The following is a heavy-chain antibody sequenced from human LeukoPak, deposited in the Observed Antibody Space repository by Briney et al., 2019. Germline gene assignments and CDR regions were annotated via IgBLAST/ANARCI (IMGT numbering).Heavy chain of an antibody. D-gene: IGHD1-1*01. CDR1: GGSISSGGYY. Sequence: SQTLSLTCTVSGGSISSGGYYWSWIRQHPGKGLEWIGYIYYSGSTYYNPSLKSRVTISVDTSKNQFSLKLSSVTAADTAVYYCARDDLERPFDYWGQGTLGTVSS. V-gene: IGHV4-31*03. CDR2: IYYSGST. J-gene: IGHJ4*02. CDR3: ARDDLERPFDY.